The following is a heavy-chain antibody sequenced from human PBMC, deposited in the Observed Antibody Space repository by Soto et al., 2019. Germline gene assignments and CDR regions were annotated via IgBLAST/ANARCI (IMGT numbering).Heavy chain of an antibody. CDR3: ARSGRYCSGGSCYRSAFDY. D-gene: IGHD2-15*01. CDR2: IYYSGST. J-gene: IGHJ4*02. Sequence: PSETLSLTCTVSGGSISSGGYYWSWIRQHPGKGLEWIGYIYYSGSTYYNPSLKSRVTISVDTSKNQFSLKLSSVTAADTAVYYCARSGRYCSGGSCYRSAFDYWGQGTLVTVSS. V-gene: IGHV4-31*03. CDR1: GGSISSGGYY.